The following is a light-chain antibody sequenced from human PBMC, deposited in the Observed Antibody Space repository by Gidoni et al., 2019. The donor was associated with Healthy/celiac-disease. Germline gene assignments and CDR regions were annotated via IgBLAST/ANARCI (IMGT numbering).Light chain of an antibody. Sequence: QSALTQPASVSGSPGQSITISCTGTSSDVGCYNYVSWYQQHPGKAPKLMFYDVSNRPSGVSNRFSGSKSGNTASLTISGLQAEDEADYYCSSYTSSSTLVFGGGTKLTVL. V-gene: IGLV2-14*01. CDR1: SSDVGCYNY. J-gene: IGLJ2*01. CDR2: DVS. CDR3: SSYTSSSTLV.